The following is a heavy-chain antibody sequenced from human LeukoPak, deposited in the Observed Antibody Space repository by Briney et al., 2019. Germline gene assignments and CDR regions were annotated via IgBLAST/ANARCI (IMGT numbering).Heavy chain of an antibody. CDR3: ARDGRPFDI. V-gene: IGHV3-48*02. CDR2: ISSSSSTL. Sequence: GGSLRLSCAASGFTFSSYSMSWVRQAPGKGLEWFAYISSSSSTLHYADPVKGRFTISRDNAKNSLYLQMNSLRDEDTAVYYCARDGRPFDIWGQGTMVTVSS. J-gene: IGHJ3*02. CDR1: GFTFSSYS.